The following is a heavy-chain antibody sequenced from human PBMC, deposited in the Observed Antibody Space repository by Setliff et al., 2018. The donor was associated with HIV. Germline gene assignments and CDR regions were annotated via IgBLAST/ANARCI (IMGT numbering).Heavy chain of an antibody. D-gene: IGHD3-9*01. CDR3: ASHAKTVDTGLFDY. CDR2: INPTAGST. Sequence: ASVKVSCKSSGYNFDFHYVHWVRQAPGQGFEWLGVINPTAGSTTLEQKFQGRLTLTRDASTETVYMELTSLRSGDTAAYYCASHAKTVDTGLFDYWGQGTQVTVSS. CDR1: GYNFDFHY. V-gene: IGHV1-46*02. J-gene: IGHJ4*02.